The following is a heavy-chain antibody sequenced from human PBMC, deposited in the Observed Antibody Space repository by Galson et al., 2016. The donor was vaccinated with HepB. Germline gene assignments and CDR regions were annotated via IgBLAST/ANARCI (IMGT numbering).Heavy chain of an antibody. CDR2: INPKSGST. CDR3: AKEAVTGTPFDY. J-gene: IGHJ4*02. Sequence: SVKVSCKASGYTFTDYYLHWVRQAPGQGLEWMGWINPKSGSTTYAQKFQGWVTMTRDTSISTAYLEVTRLRSDDTAVYYCAKEAVTGTPFDYWGQGTQVTVSS. V-gene: IGHV1-2*04. CDR1: GYTFTDYY. D-gene: IGHD6-19*01.